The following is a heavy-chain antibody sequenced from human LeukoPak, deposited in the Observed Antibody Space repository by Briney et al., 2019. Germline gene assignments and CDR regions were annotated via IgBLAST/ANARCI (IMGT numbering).Heavy chain of an antibody. J-gene: IGHJ5*02. CDR3: AGKAGTTYWFDP. D-gene: IGHD1-7*01. Sequence: SVKVSCKASGGTFSSYAISWVRQAPGQGLEWMGGIIPIFGTANYAQKFQGRVTITTDESTSTAYMEPSSLRSEDTAVYYCAGKAGTTYWFDPWGQGTLVTVSS. CDR2: IIPIFGTA. V-gene: IGHV1-69*05. CDR1: GGTFSSYA.